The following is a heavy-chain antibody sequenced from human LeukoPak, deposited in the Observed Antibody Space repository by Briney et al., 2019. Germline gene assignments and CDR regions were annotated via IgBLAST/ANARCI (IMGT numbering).Heavy chain of an antibody. V-gene: IGHV1-2*02. D-gene: IGHD2-15*01. CDR2: INPNSGYT. CDR1: GYTFTGYY. Sequence: ASVKVSCKASGYTFTGYYIHWLRQAPGQGLEWMGYINPNSGYTNYAQKFQDRVTVTRDTSISTAYMELSRLRSDDTAVYYCAREEANPRIHFDYGGQGTLVTVSS. J-gene: IGHJ4*02. CDR3: AREEANPRIHFDY.